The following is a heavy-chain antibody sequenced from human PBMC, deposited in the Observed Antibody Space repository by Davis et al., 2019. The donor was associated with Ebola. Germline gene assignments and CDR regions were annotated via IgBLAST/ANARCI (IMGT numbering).Heavy chain of an antibody. J-gene: IGHJ3*02. D-gene: IGHD3-22*01. CDR3: ARVTYYYDSSGQKNAFDI. V-gene: IGHV1-46*01. CDR2: INPSGGST. CDR1: GHTFTSYY. Sequence: ASVKVSCKASGHTFTSYYMHWVRQAPGQGLEWMGIINPSGGSTSYAQKFQGRVTMTRDTSTSTVYMELSSLRSEDTAVYYCARVTYYYDSSGQKNAFDIWGQGTMVTVSS.